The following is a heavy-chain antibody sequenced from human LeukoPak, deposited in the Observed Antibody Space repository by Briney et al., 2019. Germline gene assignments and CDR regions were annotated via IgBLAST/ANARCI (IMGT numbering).Heavy chain of an antibody. J-gene: IGHJ4*02. V-gene: IGHV3-48*04. D-gene: IGHD3-3*01. Sequence: PGGSLRLSCATSGFSFSSYGMNRVRQAPGKGLEWVAYIGGWSSPTDYAASVKGRFTISRDNARNSLYLQMNNLTVEDTAVYYCARDPGFSVARWGQGSLVFVSS. CDR1: GFSFSSYG. CDR2: IGGWSSPT. CDR3: ARDPGFSVAR.